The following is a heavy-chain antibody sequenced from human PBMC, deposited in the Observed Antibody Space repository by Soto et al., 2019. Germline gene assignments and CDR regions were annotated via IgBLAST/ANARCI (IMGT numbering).Heavy chain of an antibody. V-gene: IGHV3-23*01. CDR3: AKYIGVRIDYFHI. CDR2: ISGSGGST. CDR1: GFTFSSYA. J-gene: IGHJ3*02. D-gene: IGHD5-12*01. Sequence: GGSLRLSCAASGFTFSSYAMSWVRQAPGKGLEWVSAISGSGGSTYYADSVKGRFTISRENSKNPLFLQLNSLRAEDTDVYYCAKYIGVRIDYFHIWGQGTMVTVSS.